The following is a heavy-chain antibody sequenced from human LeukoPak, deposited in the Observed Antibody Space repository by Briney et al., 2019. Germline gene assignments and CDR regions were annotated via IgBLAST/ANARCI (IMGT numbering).Heavy chain of an antibody. V-gene: IGHV3-30*03. Sequence: QPGRSLRLSCAASGFIFSSYGMHWVRQAPGKGLEWVAVISYDGGNISYTDSVKGRFTISRDNAKNSLYLQMNSLRAEDTAVYYCARATAGWELLPYYYYYYMDVWGKGTTVTVSS. CDR2: ISYDGGNI. CDR1: GFIFSSYG. D-gene: IGHD1-26*01. CDR3: ARATAGWELLPYYYYYYMDV. J-gene: IGHJ6*03.